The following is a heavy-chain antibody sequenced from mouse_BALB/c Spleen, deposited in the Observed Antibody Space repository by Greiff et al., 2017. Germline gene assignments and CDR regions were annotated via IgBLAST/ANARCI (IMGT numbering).Heavy chain of an antibody. CDR2: ISYSGST. Sequence: EVQLQESGPGLVKPSQSLSLTCTVTGYSITSDYAWNWIRQFPGNKLEWMGYISYSGSTSYNPSLKSRISITRDTSKNQFFLQLNSVTTEDTATYYCARSRGIYYGYFDVWGAGTTVTVSS. CDR3: ARSRGIYYGYFDV. V-gene: IGHV3-2*02. J-gene: IGHJ1*01. CDR1: GYSITSDYA. D-gene: IGHD2-1*01.